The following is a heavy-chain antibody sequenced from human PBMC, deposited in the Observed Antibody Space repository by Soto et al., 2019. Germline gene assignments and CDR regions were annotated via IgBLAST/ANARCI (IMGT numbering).Heavy chain of an antibody. CDR1: GFTFNSNW. CDR2: INSDGSST. V-gene: IGHV3-74*01. CDR3: AREVATSFDI. J-gene: IGHJ3*02. D-gene: IGHD5-12*01. Sequence: GGSLRLSCAASGFTFNSNWMYWVRQAPGKGLVWVSRINSDGSSTSYADSVKGRFTISRDSAKNTLYLQMNSLRAEDTAVYYCAREVATSFDIWGQGTVVTVSS.